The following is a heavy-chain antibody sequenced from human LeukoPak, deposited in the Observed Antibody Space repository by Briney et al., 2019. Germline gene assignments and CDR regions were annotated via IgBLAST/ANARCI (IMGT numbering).Heavy chain of an antibody. V-gene: IGHV1-18*01. CDR3: ARDPTSRNENVRAWFDP. Sequence: ASLTVSCTSSGYTFTSFGFSWLRQAPGQGLEWMGWISTYNGNTYCAQKFQGRIALTTDSSTGTAYLELRRLTSDDTAVYYCARDPTSRNENVRAWFDPWGQGTLVTVSS. D-gene: IGHD2/OR15-2a*01. CDR2: ISTYNGNT. CDR1: GYTFTSFG. J-gene: IGHJ5*02.